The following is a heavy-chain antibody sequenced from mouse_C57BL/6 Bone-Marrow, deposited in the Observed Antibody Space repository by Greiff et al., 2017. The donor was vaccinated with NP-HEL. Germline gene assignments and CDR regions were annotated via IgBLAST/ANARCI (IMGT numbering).Heavy chain of an antibody. D-gene: IGHD2-4*01. Sequence: EVKLQESGAELVRPGASVKLSCTASGFNIKDDYMHWVKQRPEQGLEWIGWIDPENGDTEYASKFQGKATITADTSSNTAYLQLSSLTSEDTAVYYCTTWTYDYPFAYWGQGTLVTVSA. J-gene: IGHJ3*01. V-gene: IGHV14-4*01. CDR1: GFNIKDDY. CDR3: TTWTYDYPFAY. CDR2: IDPENGDT.